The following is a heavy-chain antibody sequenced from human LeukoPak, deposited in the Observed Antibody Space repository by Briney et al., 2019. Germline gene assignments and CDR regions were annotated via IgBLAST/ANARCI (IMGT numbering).Heavy chain of an antibody. CDR1: GVSLSTRAG. CDR2: IYWDADK. D-gene: IGHD1-26*01. Sequence: SGPTPVNATQTLTLTCTVSGVSLSTRAGVGWIRQPPGKALEWLAIIYWDADKRYSPSLKSRLTIIKDTSKNQVVLTMTNIDPVDTATYYCARRQWDSADLDYWGQGTLVTVSS. V-gene: IGHV2-5*02. CDR3: ARRQWDSADLDY. J-gene: IGHJ4*02.